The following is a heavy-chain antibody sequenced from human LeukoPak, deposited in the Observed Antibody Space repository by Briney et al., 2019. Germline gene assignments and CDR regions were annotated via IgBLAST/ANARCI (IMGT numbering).Heavy chain of an antibody. CDR3: AKDLRSHSSSGFDY. CDR2: ISWNSGSI. J-gene: IGHJ4*02. Sequence: GRSLRLSCAASGFTFDDYAMHWVRQAPGKGLEWVSGISWNSGSIGYADSVKGRFTISRDNAKNSLYLQMNSLRAEDTALYYCAKDLRSHSSSGFDYWARDPWSPSPQ. D-gene: IGHD6-6*01. V-gene: IGHV3-9*01. CDR1: GFTFDDYA.